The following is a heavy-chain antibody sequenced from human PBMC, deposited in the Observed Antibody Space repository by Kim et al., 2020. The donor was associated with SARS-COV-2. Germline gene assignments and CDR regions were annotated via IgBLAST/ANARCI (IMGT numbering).Heavy chain of an antibody. J-gene: IGHJ6*02. CDR2: IKSKTDGGTT. V-gene: IGHV3-15*01. CDR1: GFTFSNAW. D-gene: IGHD3-10*01. CDR3: TTGLVLGYYYYYGMDV. Sequence: GGSLRLSCAASGFTFSNAWMSWVRQAPGKGLEWVGRIKSKTDGGTTDYAAPVKGRFTISRDDSKNTLYLQMNSLKTEDTAVYYCTTGLVLGYYYYYGMDVWGQGTTVTVSS.